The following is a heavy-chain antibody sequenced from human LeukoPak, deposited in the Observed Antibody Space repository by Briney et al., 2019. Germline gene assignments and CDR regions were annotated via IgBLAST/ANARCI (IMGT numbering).Heavy chain of an antibody. V-gene: IGHV3-9*01. CDR1: GFTFDDYA. CDR3: VKDSGNDIVGASNSFHY. D-gene: IGHD1-26*01. Sequence: GGSLRLSCAASGFTFDDYAMHWVRQAPGKGLEWVSGISWNSGSIVYGDSVKGRITISRDNAKNSLYLQMNSLRAEDTALYFCVKDSGNDIVGASNSFHYWGQGTLVTVSS. CDR2: ISWNSGSI. J-gene: IGHJ4*02.